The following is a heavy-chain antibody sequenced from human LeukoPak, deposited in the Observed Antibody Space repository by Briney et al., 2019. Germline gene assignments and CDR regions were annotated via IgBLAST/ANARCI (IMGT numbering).Heavy chain of an antibody. CDR1: GASISSSSYY. Sequence: PSETLSLTCTLSGASISSSSYYWGWIRQPPGKGLEWIGSIYYSGSTYYNPSFKSRVTISVDTSKNQFTLKLSSVTAADTAVYYGARPHTAMVMGWFDPWGQGTLVTVSS. CDR2: IYYSGST. CDR3: ARPHTAMVMGWFDP. V-gene: IGHV4-39*01. J-gene: IGHJ5*02. D-gene: IGHD5-18*01.